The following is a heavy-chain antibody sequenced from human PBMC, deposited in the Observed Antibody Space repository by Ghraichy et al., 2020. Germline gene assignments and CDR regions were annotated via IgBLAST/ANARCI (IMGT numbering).Heavy chain of an antibody. CDR1: GLKFNVYG. V-gene: IGHV3-23*01. Sequence: GGSLRLSCEASGLKFNVYGMNWVRQAPGKGLEWVSGISESGGDTHYADSVKGRFTISRDNSKNTVYLQMDRLRVEDTATYYCAKDLVVRGTWDWGQGILVVVSS. CDR3: AKDLVVRGTWD. CDR2: ISESGGDT. D-gene: IGHD3-10*01. J-gene: IGHJ4*02.